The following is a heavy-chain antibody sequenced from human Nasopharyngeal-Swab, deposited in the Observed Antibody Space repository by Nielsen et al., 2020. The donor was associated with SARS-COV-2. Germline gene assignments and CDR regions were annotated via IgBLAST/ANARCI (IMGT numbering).Heavy chain of an antibody. CDR1: GFTFSSYW. Sequence: GESLKISCAACGFTFSSYWMSWVRQAPGKGLEWVANIKQDGSEKYYVDSVKGRFTISRDNAKNSLYLQMNSLRAEDTAVYYCARDSRYSGSYYYYGMDVWGQGTTVTVSS. CDR2: IKQDGSEK. D-gene: IGHD1-26*01. V-gene: IGHV3-7*01. J-gene: IGHJ6*02. CDR3: ARDSRYSGSYYYYGMDV.